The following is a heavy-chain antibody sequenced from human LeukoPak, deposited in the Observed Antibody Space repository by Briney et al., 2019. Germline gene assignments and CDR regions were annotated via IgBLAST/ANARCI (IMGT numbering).Heavy chain of an antibody. J-gene: IGHJ3*02. CDR3: ARVGDDDAFDI. CDR1: GFTFRSYS. CDR2: ISTDGDNT. Sequence: GSLRLSCAASGFTFRSYSMHWVRQAPGKGLEYVSAISTDGDNTYYANSVKDRFTISRDNSKNTLFLQMGSLTADDMAIYYCARVGDDDAFDIWGQGTMVIVSS. D-gene: IGHD1-1*01. V-gene: IGHV3-64*01.